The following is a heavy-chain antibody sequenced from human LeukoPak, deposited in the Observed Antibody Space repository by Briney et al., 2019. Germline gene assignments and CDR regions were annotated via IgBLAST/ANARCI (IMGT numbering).Heavy chain of an antibody. CDR2: ISNSGGST. D-gene: IGHD2-15*01. V-gene: IGHV3-23*01. J-gene: IGHJ4*02. CDR3: ANWAGVNNHGWYFGPFDY. CDR1: GFTFSSYA. Sequence: GGSLRLSCAASGFTFSSYAMNWVRQAPGKGLEWVSLISNSGGSTYYADSVKGRFTVSRDNSKNTVSLQMNSLRAEDSAVYYCANWAGVNNHGWYFGPFDYWGQGTLVTVSS.